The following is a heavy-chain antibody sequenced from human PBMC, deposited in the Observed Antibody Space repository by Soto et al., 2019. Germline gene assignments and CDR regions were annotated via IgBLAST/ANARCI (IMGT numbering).Heavy chain of an antibody. D-gene: IGHD3-10*01. CDR3: ARAVPQRGVFSYSSGMVV. V-gene: IGHV4-31*03. Sequence: PSETLSLTCTVSGGSISSGGYYWSWIRQHPGKGLEWIGYIYYSGSTYYNPSLKSRVTISVDTSKNQFSLKLSSVTAADTAVYYCARAVPQRGVFSYSSGMVVGGQGTRVPVS. CDR2: IYYSGST. CDR1: GGSISSGGYY. J-gene: IGHJ6*02.